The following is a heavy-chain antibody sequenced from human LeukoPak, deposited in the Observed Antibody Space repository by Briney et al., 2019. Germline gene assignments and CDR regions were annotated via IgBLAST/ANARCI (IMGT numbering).Heavy chain of an antibody. V-gene: IGHV4-59*01. CDR2: IYYSGST. CDR3: ARENGYTDYYYYMDV. J-gene: IGHJ6*03. D-gene: IGHD6-13*01. Sequence: PSETLSLTCTVSGGSISSYYWSWIRQPPGKGLEWIGYIYYSGSTNYNPSLKSRVTISVDTSKNQFSLKLSSVTAAGTAVYYCARENGYTDYYYYMDVWGKGITVTVSS. CDR1: GGSISSYY.